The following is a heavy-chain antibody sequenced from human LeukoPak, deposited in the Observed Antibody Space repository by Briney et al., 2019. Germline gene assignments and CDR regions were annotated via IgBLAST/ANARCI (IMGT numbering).Heavy chain of an antibody. J-gene: IGHJ3*02. V-gene: IGHV5-51*01. D-gene: IGHD7-27*01. Sequence: GESLKISCKGSGYSFTNYWIGWVRQMPGKGLDWMGIIYPGDSDTRYSPSFQGQVTISADKSISTAYLQWSSLRASDTAMYYCARHGPNWGDAFDIWGQGTMVTVSS. CDR1: GYSFTNYW. CDR3: ARHGPNWGDAFDI. CDR2: IYPGDSDT.